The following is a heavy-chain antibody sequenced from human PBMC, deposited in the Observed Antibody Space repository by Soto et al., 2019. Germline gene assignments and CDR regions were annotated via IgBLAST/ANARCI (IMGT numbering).Heavy chain of an antibody. Sequence: SETLSLTCAVYGGSFSGYYWSWIRQPPGKGLEWIGEINHSGSTNYNPSLKSRVTISVDTSKNQFSLKLSSVTAADTAVYYCARGGATVTTFRDYYYYGMDVWGQGTTVTVSS. CDR2: INHSGST. CDR1: GGSFSGYY. V-gene: IGHV4-34*01. D-gene: IGHD4-17*01. CDR3: ARGGATVTTFRDYYYYGMDV. J-gene: IGHJ6*02.